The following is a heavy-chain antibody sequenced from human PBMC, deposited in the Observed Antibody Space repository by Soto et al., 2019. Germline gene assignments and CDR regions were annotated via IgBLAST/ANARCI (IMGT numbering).Heavy chain of an antibody. CDR1: GYTFTSYG. V-gene: IGHV1-18*01. Sequence: ASVKVSCKASGYTFTSYGISWVRQAPGQGLEWMGWISAYNGNTNYAQKLQGRVTMTTDTSTSTAYMELRSLRSDDTAVYYCARHYCSGGSCYRGWVWFDPWGQGTLVTV. D-gene: IGHD2-15*01. CDR3: ARHYCSGGSCYRGWVWFDP. J-gene: IGHJ5*02. CDR2: ISAYNGNT.